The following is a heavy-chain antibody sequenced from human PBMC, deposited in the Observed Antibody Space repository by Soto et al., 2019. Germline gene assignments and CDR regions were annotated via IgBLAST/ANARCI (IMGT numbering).Heavy chain of an antibody. Sequence: PSETLSLTCIVSGGSFRDYSCGWIRQPAGKGLEWIGHIYTNGNTYYNPSLKSRLTMSVDTSKKQFSMMLRSVTAADTAVYYCARDRSSGWSRFDYWGQGALVTVSS. D-gene: IGHD6-19*01. CDR1: GGSFRDYS. J-gene: IGHJ4*02. CDR2: IYTNGNT. V-gene: IGHV4-4*07. CDR3: ARDRSSGWSRFDY.